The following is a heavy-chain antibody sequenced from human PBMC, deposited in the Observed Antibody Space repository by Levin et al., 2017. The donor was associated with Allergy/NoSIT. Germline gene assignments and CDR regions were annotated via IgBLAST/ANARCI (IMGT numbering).Heavy chain of an antibody. V-gene: IGHV3-23*01. CDR3: AKADCTSTSCYTYYYYYGMDV. J-gene: IGHJ6*02. Sequence: LSLTCAASGFTFSIYAMSWVRQAPGKGLEWVSAISGSGDSTYYADSVKGRFTISRDNSKNTLYLQMNSLRAEDTAVYYCAKADCTSTSCYTYYYYYGMDVWGQGTTVTVSS. CDR2: ISGSGDST. D-gene: IGHD2-2*02. CDR1: GFTFSIYA.